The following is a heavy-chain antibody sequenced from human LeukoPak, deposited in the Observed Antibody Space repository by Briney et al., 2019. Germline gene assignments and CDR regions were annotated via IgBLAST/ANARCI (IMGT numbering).Heavy chain of an antibody. J-gene: IGHJ4*02. Sequence: PGGSLILSCAASGFTFSSYWIHWVRQAPGKGLVWVSRINSDGSSTIYADSVKGRFTISRDNAENTVYLQMNSLRGEDTAVYYCAREILVGQQQLVAIFDYWGQGALVTVSS. CDR2: INSDGSST. V-gene: IGHV3-74*01. CDR3: AREILVGQQQLVAIFDY. CDR1: GFTFSSYW. D-gene: IGHD6-13*01.